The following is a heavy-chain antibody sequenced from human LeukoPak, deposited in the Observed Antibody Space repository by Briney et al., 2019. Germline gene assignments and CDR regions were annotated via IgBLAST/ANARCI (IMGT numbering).Heavy chain of an antibody. CDR2: TNWNGGST. V-gene: IGHV3-20*04. CDR3: AREVSTGIGYYYMDV. D-gene: IGHD2-21*02. CDR1: GFTFDDYG. Sequence: GGSLRLSCAASGFTFDDYGMSWVRQAPGKGLEWVSGTNWNGGSTGYADSVKGRFTISRDNAKNSLYLQVNSLRAEDTALYYCAREVSTGIGYYYMDVWGKGTTVTVSS. J-gene: IGHJ6*03.